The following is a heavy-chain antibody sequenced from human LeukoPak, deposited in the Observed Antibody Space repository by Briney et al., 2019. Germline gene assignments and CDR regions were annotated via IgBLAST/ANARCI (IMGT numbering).Heavy chain of an antibody. D-gene: IGHD5-24*01. CDR1: GGSISSSSYY. CDR3: AREGRWLRDWFDP. Sequence: SETLSLTCTVSGGSISSSSYYWGWIRQPPGKGLEWIGSIYYSGSTYYNPSLKSRVTISVDTSKNQFSLKLSSVTAADTAVYYCAREGRWLRDWFDPWGQGTLVTVSS. CDR2: IYYSGST. J-gene: IGHJ5*02. V-gene: IGHV4-39*07.